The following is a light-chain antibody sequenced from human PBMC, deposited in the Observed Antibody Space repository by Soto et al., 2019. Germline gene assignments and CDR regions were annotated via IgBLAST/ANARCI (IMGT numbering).Light chain of an antibody. CDR3: SAYAGTNDFVV. Sequence: QSALTQPPSASGSRGQSVTISCTGTISDVGNYNYVSWYQQHPGKAPKLMIYEVNKRPSGVPDRFSGSKSGNTASLTVSGLQAEDEADYFCSAYAGTNDFVVFGGGTKVTVL. V-gene: IGLV2-8*01. J-gene: IGLJ2*01. CDR1: ISDVGNYNY. CDR2: EVN.